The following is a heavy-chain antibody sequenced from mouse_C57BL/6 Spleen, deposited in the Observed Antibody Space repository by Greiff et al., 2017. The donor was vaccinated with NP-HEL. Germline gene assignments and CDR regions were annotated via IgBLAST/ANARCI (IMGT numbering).Heavy chain of an antibody. V-gene: IGHV1-69*01. Sequence: VQLQQPGAELVMPGASVKLSCKASGYTFTSYWMHWVKQRPGQGLEWIGEIDPSDSYTNYNQKFKGKSTLTVDQSSSTAYMQLSSLTSEDAAVYYCARRRYDCFYFDYWGQGTTLTVSS. J-gene: IGHJ2*01. CDR1: GYTFTSYW. CDR2: IDPSDSYT. D-gene: IGHD2-4*01. CDR3: ARRRYDCFYFDY.